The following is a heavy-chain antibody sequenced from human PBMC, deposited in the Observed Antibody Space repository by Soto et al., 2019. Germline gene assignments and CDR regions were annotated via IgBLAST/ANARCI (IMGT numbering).Heavy chain of an antibody. V-gene: IGHV1-46*01. Sequence: HLAQSGPEVKRPGASVKISSKASGYIFTDWFMHWVRQAPGQGPEWMGIINTSGGNSIYSQKFQDRVTMTRDTSTSTLYVELSSLTSADTAGYYCAKEGAIPGEVDAWGQGTLVTVSS. D-gene: IGHD2-21*01. CDR1: GYIFTDWF. CDR3: AKEGAIPGEVDA. CDR2: INTSGGNS. J-gene: IGHJ1*01.